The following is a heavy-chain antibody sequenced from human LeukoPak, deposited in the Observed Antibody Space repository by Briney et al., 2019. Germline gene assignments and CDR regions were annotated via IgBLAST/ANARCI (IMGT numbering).Heavy chain of an antibody. CDR2: INPSGGST. CDR3: AREYSGSSPLDY. V-gene: IGHV1-46*01. CDR1: GYTFTTYY. Sequence: ASVMVSCRASGYTFTTYYMHWVRRAPGQGLEWLGVINPSGGSTSYAQKFQGRVTMTRDTSTSTVYMELSSLRSEDTAVYYCAREYSGSSPLDYWGQGTLVTVSS. J-gene: IGHJ4*02. D-gene: IGHD1-26*01.